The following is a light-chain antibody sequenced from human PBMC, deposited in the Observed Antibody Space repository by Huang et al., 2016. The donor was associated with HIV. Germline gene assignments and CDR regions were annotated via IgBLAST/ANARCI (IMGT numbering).Light chain of an antibody. CDR2: DAS. CDR3: QQRDNWPPIT. V-gene: IGKV3-11*01. CDR1: QSVNNY. J-gene: IGKJ5*01. Sequence: EIVLTQSPATLSLSPGARATLSCRASQSVNNYLAWYQQKPGQAPRLLIYDASNRATGIPARCSGSGAGTDFTLTISSLEPEDSAVYYCQQRDNWPPITFGQGTRLEIK.